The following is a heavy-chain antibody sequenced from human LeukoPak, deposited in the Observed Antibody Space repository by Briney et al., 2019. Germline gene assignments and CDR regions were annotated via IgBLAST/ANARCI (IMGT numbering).Heavy chain of an antibody. J-gene: IGHJ4*02. V-gene: IGHV1-8*01. CDR3: ARGRGLSMVRGVISAY. D-gene: IGHD3-10*01. CDR2: MNPNSGNT. Sequence: ASVKVSCKASGYTFTSYDINWVRQATGQGLEWMGWMNPNSGNTGYAQKFQGRVTMTRYTSISTAYMELSSLRSEDTAVYYCARGRGLSMVRGVISAYWGQGTLVTVSS. CDR1: GYTFTSYD.